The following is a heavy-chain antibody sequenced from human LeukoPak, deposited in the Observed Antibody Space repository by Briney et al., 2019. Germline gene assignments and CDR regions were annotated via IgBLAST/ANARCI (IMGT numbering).Heavy chain of an antibody. CDR2: IYYRGIT. D-gene: IGHD5/OR15-5a*01. Sequence: PSETLSLTCTVSGGSISSSSDYWGWIRQPPGKGVEWIGRIYYRGITYYNPSIKSRVTLSVDTSKNQFSLKLSSVPAADTAVYYCARSTYPQYFQHWGQGTLVTVSS. CDR1: GGSISSSSDY. J-gene: IGHJ1*01. V-gene: IGHV4-39*01. CDR3: ARSTYPQYFQH.